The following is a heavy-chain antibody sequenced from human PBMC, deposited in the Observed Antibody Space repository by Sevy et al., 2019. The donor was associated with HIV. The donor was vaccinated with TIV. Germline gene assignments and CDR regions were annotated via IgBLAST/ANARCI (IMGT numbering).Heavy chain of an antibody. Sequence: GGSLRLSCAASGFTFSSYAMHWVRQAPGKGLEWVAVISYDGSNKYYADSVKGRFTISRENSKNTLYLQMNSLRAEDTAVYYCARPSGGDPPYYYYYMDVWGKGTTVTVSS. CDR2: ISYDGSNK. D-gene: IGHD2-21*01. V-gene: IGHV3-30-3*01. CDR3: ARPSGGDPPYYYYYMDV. J-gene: IGHJ6*03. CDR1: GFTFSSYA.